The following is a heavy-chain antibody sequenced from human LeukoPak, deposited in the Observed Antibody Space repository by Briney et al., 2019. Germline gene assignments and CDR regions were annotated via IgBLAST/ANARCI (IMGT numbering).Heavy chain of an antibody. CDR1: GFTFSSYA. V-gene: IGHV3-30-3*01. D-gene: IGHD3-10*01. CDR3: ARTYYSPGYYFDY. Sequence: GRSLRLSCAASGFTFSSYAMHWVRQAPGKGLEWVAVISYDGSNKYYADSVKGRFTISRDNSKNTLYLQMNSLRAEDTAVYYCARTYYSPGYYFDYWGQGTLVTVSS. J-gene: IGHJ4*02. CDR2: ISYDGSNK.